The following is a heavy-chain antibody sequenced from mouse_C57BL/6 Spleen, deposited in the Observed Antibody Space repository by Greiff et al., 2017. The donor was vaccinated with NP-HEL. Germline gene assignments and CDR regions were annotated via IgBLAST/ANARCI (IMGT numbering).Heavy chain of an antibody. CDR2: ISSGGSYT. CDR1: GFTFSSYG. J-gene: IGHJ2*01. CDR3: ARRGYGNYGFYFDY. D-gene: IGHD2-10*02. Sequence: EVQGVESGGDLVKPGGSLKLSCAASGFTFSSYGMSWVRQTPDKRLEWVATISSGGSYTYYPDSVKGRFTISRDNAKNTLYLQMSSLKSEDTAMYYCARRGYGNYGFYFDYWGQGTTLTVSS. V-gene: IGHV5-6*01.